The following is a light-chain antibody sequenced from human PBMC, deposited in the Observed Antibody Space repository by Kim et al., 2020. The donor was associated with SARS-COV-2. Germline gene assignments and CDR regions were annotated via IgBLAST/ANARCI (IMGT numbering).Light chain of an antibody. CDR1: QGISSY. J-gene: IGKJ4*01. CDR2: GAS. V-gene: IGKV1-9*01. Sequence: AAGGNRVPTTCRASQGISSYLAWYQQKPGKAPKLLIYGASTLQSGVPSRFSGSGSGTEFTLTISSLQPEDFATYYCQQLNSYPNTFGGGTKVDIK. CDR3: QQLNSYPNT.